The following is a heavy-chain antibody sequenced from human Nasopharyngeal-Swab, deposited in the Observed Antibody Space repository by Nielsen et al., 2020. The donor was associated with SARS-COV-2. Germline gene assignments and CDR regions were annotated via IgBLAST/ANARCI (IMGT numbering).Heavy chain of an antibody. CDR3: ARQIWLRFSWFDP. V-gene: IGHV4-39*01. Sequence: SETLSLTCTVSGGSISSSSYYWGWIRQPPGKGLEWIGSIYYSGSTYYNPSLKSRVTISVDTSKNQFSLKLSSVTAADTAVYSCARQIWLRFSWFDPWGQGTLVTVSS. CDR2: IYYSGST. CDR1: GGSISSSSYY. D-gene: IGHD5-12*01. J-gene: IGHJ5*02.